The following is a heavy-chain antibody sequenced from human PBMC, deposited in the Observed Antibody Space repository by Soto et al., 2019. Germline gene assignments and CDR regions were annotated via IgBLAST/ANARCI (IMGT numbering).Heavy chain of an antibody. Sequence: EVQLLESGGGLVQPGGSLRLSCAASGFTFSSYAMSWVRQDPGKGLEWGSAISGSGGSTYYADSVKGLFTISRDNAKNTLYLQMNSRRAEDTAVYYCANSWIGVQHWCQGTLVTVSS. D-gene: IGHD2-2*03. CDR1: GFTFSSYA. V-gene: IGHV3-23*01. CDR3: ANSWIGVQH. CDR2: ISGSGGST. J-gene: IGHJ1*01.